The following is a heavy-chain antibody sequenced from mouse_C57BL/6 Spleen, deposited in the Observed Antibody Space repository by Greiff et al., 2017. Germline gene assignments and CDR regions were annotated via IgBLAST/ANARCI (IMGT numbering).Heavy chain of an antibody. CDR2: IWSGGST. D-gene: IGHD2-3*01. V-gene: IGHV2-2*01. J-gene: IGHJ4*01. CDR1: GFSLTSYG. CDR3: ARSPIYDGYYDAMDY. Sequence: VHLVESGPGLVQPSQSLSITCTVSGFSLTSYGVHWVRQSPGKGLEWLGVIWSGGSTDYNAAFISRLSISKDNSKSQVFFKMNSLQADDTAIYYCARSPIYDGYYDAMDYWGQGTSVTVSS.